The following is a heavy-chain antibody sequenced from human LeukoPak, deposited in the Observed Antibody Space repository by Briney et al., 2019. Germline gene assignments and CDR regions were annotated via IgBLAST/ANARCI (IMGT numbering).Heavy chain of an antibody. V-gene: IGHV3-23*01. CDR2: ISTSGGTT. Sequence: PGGSLRLSCAASGFTFSSYAMSWVRQAPGKGLEWVSAISTSGGTTYYADSVKGRFTISRDNSKSTLYLQMNSLRAEDTAVYYCAKGTMDGGQYYYDSSGGQGTLVSVSS. CDR1: GFTFSSYA. CDR3: AKGTMDGGQYYYDSS. D-gene: IGHD3-22*01. J-gene: IGHJ4*02.